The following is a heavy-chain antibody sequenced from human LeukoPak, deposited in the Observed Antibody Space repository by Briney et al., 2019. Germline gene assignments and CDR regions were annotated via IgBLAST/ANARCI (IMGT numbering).Heavy chain of an antibody. D-gene: IGHD6-13*01. J-gene: IGHJ4*02. CDR3: ARDPAGASSSWYYFDN. V-gene: IGHV3-74*01. CDR1: GFTFSSYW. Sequence: GGSLRLSCAASGFTFSSYWMHWVRQAPGKGLVWVSRINSDGSSTSYADSVKGRFTISRDNAKNTLYLQMSSLRTEDTAMYYCARDPAGASSSWYYFDNWGQGTLVTVSS. CDR2: INSDGSST.